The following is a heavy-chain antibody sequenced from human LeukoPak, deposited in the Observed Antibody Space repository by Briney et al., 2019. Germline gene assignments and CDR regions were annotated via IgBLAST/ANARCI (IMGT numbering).Heavy chain of an antibody. CDR2: IYYSGST. V-gene: IGHV4-39*01. D-gene: IGHD4-11*01. J-gene: IGHJ5*02. CDR1: AGSISSSSYY. Sequence: SAETLSLTCTVSAGSISSSSYYWGWIRQPPGKGLEWIGSIYYSGSTYYNPSLKSRVTISLDTSKNQFSLKLSSVTAADTAVYYCARHDYDYSNYNWFDPWGQGTLVTVSS. CDR3: ARHDYDYSNYNWFDP.